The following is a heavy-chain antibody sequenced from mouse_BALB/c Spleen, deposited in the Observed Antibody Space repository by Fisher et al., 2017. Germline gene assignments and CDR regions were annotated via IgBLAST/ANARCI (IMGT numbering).Heavy chain of an antibody. Sequence: KFKGKATLTVDKSSSTAYMQLKSLTSEDSAVYYCARDYGSSYEYFDYWGQGTTLTVSS. J-gene: IGHJ2*01. CDR3: ARDYGSSYEYFDY. D-gene: IGHD1-1*01. V-gene: IGHV1-42*01.